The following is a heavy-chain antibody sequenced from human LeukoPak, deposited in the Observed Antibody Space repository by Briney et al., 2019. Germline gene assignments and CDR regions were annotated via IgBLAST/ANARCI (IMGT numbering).Heavy chain of an antibody. CDR2: IYYSGST. Sequence: SETLSLTCTVSGGSISSYYWSWIRQPAGKGLEWIGYIYYSGSTNYNPSLKSRVTISVDTSKNQFTLKLSSVTAADTAVYYCARGRYGWLPFDYWGQGTLVTVSS. CDR3: ARGRYGWLPFDY. CDR1: GGSISSYY. V-gene: IGHV4-59*01. D-gene: IGHD3-16*01. J-gene: IGHJ4*02.